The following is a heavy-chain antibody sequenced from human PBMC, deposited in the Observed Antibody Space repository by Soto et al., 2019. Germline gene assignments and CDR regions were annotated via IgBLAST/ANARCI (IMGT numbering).Heavy chain of an antibody. D-gene: IGHD3-16*02. Sequence: QITLKESGPTLVKPTQTLTLTCDFSGFSLSATGVGVGWIRQPPGKALEWLAVIYWDDDRRYSPSLKNRLTVTKDTSRDLVVLAMTNMDPVDTATFYCAHLMITFGGVIGDEAFDVWGQGTMVIVSS. CDR3: AHLMITFGGVIGDEAFDV. CDR2: IYWDDDR. J-gene: IGHJ3*01. V-gene: IGHV2-5*02. CDR1: GFSLSATGVG.